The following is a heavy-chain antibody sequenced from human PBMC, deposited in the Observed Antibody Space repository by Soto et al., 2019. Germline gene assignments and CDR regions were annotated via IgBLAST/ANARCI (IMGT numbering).Heavy chain of an antibody. J-gene: IGHJ5*02. CDR2: ITPSSGST. CDR1: GYTFNNYF. D-gene: IGHD1-7*01. V-gene: IGHV1-46*02. CDR3: ARDLVPIWNYVGLAPGAQHWFDP. Sequence: QVQLVQSGAEVRKPGASVKVSCKASGYTFNNYFMHWVRQAPAQGLEWMGVITPSSGSTTYAQRFQGRLTMTSDTSTSTVYMELRSLRSEDTAVYFCARDLVPIWNYVGLAPGAQHWFDPWGQGTLVTVAS.